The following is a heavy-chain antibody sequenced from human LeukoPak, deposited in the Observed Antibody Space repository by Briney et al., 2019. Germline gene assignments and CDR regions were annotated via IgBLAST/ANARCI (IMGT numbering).Heavy chain of an antibody. CDR1: GFTFSNAW. J-gene: IGHJ4*02. V-gene: IGHV3-15*07. CDR2: IKSKTDGGTT. D-gene: IGHD2-15*01. Sequence: GSLRLSCAASGFTFSNAWMNWVRQAPGKGLEWVGRIKSKTDGGTTDYAAPVKGRFTISRDDSENTLYLQMNSLKTEDTAVYYCTTDPANCSGGSCYSDPLDYWGQGTLVTVSS. CDR3: TTDPANCSGGSCYSDPLDY.